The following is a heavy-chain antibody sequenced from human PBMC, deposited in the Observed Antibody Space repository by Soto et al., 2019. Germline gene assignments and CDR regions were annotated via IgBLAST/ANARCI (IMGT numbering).Heavy chain of an antibody. CDR2: IWDDGRTT. Sequence: VQLVESGGGVVQPGGSLTLSCVASGFSFRSYGMHWVRQAPGKGLEWLAVIWDDGRTTYYADSVKDRFTISRDNPKNTLSLQMNSLRVEDTAMFFCARNYGEYEVFDIWGQGTVVSVSS. V-gene: IGHV3-33*01. D-gene: IGHD4-17*01. CDR3: ARNYGEYEVFDI. J-gene: IGHJ3*02. CDR1: GFSFRSYG.